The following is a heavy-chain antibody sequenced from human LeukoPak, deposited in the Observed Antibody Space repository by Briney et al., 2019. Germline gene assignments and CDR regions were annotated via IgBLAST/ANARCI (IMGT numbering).Heavy chain of an antibody. CDR2: IYYSGST. V-gene: IGHV4-59*01. J-gene: IGHJ6*03. Sequence: TSETLSLTCTVSGGSISSYYWSWIRQPPGKGLEWIGYIYYSGSTNYNPSLKSRVTISVDTSKNQFSLKLSSVTAADTAVYYCAREGMYYYGSGSFSAFYYYMDVWGKGTTVTVSS. CDR3: AREGMYYYGSGSFSAFYYYMDV. CDR1: GGSISSYY. D-gene: IGHD3-10*01.